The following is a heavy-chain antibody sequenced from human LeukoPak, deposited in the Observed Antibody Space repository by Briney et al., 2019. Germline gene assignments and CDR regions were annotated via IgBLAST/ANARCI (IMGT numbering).Heavy chain of an antibody. CDR2: ISSNGGST. D-gene: IGHD5-18*01. CDR3: ARARESRGYSYGPAAY. V-gene: IGHV3-64*01. CDR1: GFTFSSYA. Sequence: GGSLRLSCAASGFTFSSYAMHWVRQAPGRGLEYVSAISSNGGSTYYANSVKGRFTISRDNSKNTLYLQMGSLRAEDMAVYYCARARESRGYSYGPAAYWGQGTLVTVSS. J-gene: IGHJ4*02.